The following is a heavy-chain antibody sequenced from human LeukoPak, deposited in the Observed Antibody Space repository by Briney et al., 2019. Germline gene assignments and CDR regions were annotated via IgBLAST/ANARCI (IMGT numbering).Heavy chain of an antibody. CDR2: ISSSGSTI. V-gene: IGHV3-11*04. CDR1: GFSFSDYY. J-gene: IGHJ3*02. Sequence: GWSLRLFCAASGFSFSDYYMSWSRQPPGKGLEWVSYISSSGSTIYYADSVKGRFTISRDNAKNSLYLQMNSLRAEDTAVYYCARFRYDAFDIWGQGTMVTVSS. D-gene: IGHD3-9*01. CDR3: ARFRYDAFDI.